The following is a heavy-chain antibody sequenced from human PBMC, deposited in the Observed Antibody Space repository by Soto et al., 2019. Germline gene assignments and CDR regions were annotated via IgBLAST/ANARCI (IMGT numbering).Heavy chain of an antibody. CDR2: FDPEDGET. CDR3: ATPRGQLWSPHLYYYYYGMDV. D-gene: IGHD1-1*01. V-gene: IGHV1-24*01. CDR1: GYTLTELS. J-gene: IGHJ6*02. Sequence: ASVKFSCKVSGYTLTELSMHWVRQAPGKGLEWMGGFDPEDGETIYAQKFQGRVTMTEDTSTDTAYMELSSLRSEDTAVYYCATPRGQLWSPHLYYYYYGMDVWGQGTTVTVSS.